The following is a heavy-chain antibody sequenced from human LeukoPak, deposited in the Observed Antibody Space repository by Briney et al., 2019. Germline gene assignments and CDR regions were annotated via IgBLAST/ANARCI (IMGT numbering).Heavy chain of an antibody. CDR2: ISGSGGST. D-gene: IGHD2-2*02. V-gene: IGHV3-23*01. J-gene: IGHJ4*02. CDR3: AKGPYCSSTSCYRREPGGY. Sequence: GGSLRLSCAASGFTFSSYAMSWVRQAPGKGLEWVSAISGSGGSTYYADSVKGRFTISRDNSKNTLYLQMNSLRAEDTAVYYRAKGPYCSSTSCYRREPGGYWGQGTLVSVSS. CDR1: GFTFSSYA.